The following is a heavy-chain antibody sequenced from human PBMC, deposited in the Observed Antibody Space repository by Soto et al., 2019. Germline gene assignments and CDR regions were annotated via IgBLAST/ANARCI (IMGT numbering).Heavy chain of an antibody. D-gene: IGHD2-15*01. CDR3: ARSHSVEGEYDC. CDR1: GGSISSGTSYY. V-gene: IGHV4-31*01. J-gene: IGHJ4*02. CDR2: IYSTGST. Sequence: QVQLQESGPGLVKPSQTLSLTCTVSGGSISSGTSYYWSWLRQHPGKGLEWIGYIYSTGSTFSNPSLKVPVVTSMDTSKNQFSLKLICVTAADTAVYFWARSHSVEGEYDCWGQGTRVTVSS.